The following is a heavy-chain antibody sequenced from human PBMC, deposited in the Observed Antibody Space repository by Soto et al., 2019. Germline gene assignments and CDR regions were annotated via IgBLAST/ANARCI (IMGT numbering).Heavy chain of an antibody. CDR1: GGSISSGWYY. Sequence: QVQLQESGPGLVKPSQTLSLTCTVSGGSISSGWYYWSWIRQHPGKGLEWIGHIYDSGTAYYSPSLESRVTISVDTSKNQFSLKLSSVTAADTAVYYCASYCGGDCSGYWGQGTLVTVSS. V-gene: IGHV4-31*03. J-gene: IGHJ4*02. D-gene: IGHD2-21*02. CDR2: IYDSGTA. CDR3: ASYCGGDCSGY.